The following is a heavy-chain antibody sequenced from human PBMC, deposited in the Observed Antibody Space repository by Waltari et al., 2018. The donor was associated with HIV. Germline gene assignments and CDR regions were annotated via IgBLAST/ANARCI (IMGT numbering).Heavy chain of an antibody. V-gene: IGHV2-26*01. CDR3: ARIRGGGSYMGAFDI. Sequence: QVTLKESGPVLVKPTETLTLTCTASGFSLSNARMGVSWIRQPPGKALEWLAHIFSNDEKSYSTSLKSRLTISKDTSKSQVVLTMTNMDPVDTATYYCARIRGGGSYMGAFDIWGQGTMVTVSS. CDR1: GFSLSNARMG. D-gene: IGHD1-26*01. J-gene: IGHJ3*02. CDR2: IFSNDEK.